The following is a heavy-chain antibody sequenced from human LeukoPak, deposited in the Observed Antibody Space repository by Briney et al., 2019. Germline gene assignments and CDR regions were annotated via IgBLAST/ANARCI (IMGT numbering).Heavy chain of an antibody. CDR2: IYTSGST. V-gene: IGHV4-4*07. J-gene: IGHJ3*02. CDR1: GGSICSYY. Sequence: PSETLSLTCTVSGGSICSYYWSWIRQPAGKGLEWIGRIYTSGSTNYNPSLKSRVTMSVDTSKNQFSLKLSSVTAADTAVYYCARGQLWLRGRAAFDIWGQGTMVTVSS. CDR3: ARGQLWLRGRAAFDI. D-gene: IGHD5-18*01.